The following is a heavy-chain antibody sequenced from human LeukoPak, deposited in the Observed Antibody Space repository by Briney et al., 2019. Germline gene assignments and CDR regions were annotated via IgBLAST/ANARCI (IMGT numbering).Heavy chain of an antibody. D-gene: IGHD3-3*01. Sequence: PGGSLRLSCAASGFSFSIYAMSWVRQAPGKGLEWVSGIIRGGSTYYADSAKGRFTISRDNSKNTLYLQMNSLRAEDTAVYYCAKNFWSDKYYYYYMDVWGKGTTVTVSS. CDR2: IIRGGST. J-gene: IGHJ6*03. CDR1: GFSFSIYA. CDR3: AKNFWSDKYYYYYMDV. V-gene: IGHV3-23*01.